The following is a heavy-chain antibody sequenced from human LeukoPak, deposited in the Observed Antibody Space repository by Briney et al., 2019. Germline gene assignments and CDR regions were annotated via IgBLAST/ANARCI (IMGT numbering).Heavy chain of an antibody. J-gene: IGHJ4*02. CDR3: ARDAPGIPR. D-gene: IGHD3-10*01. CDR1: GFTFSTYN. CDR2: INWNGGST. Sequence: LSGGSLRLSCAASGFTFSTYNMNWVRQAPGKGLEWVSGINWNGGSTGYADSVKGRFTISRDNAKNSLYLQMNSLRAEDTALYHCARDAPGIPRWGQGTLVTVSS. V-gene: IGHV3-20*01.